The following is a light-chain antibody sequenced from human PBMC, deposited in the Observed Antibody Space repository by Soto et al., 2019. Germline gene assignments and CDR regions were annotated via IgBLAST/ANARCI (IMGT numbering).Light chain of an antibody. Sequence: QSVLTQPPSASGSPGQSVTISCTGTSSDVGGYNYVSWYQQHPGKAPKLIIYDVTQRPSGVPDRFSGSKSGNTASLTVSGLQDEDEADYYCSAYAGTHIVFGTGTKVTVL. CDR3: SAYAGTHIV. CDR2: DVT. V-gene: IGLV2-8*01. J-gene: IGLJ1*01. CDR1: SSDVGGYNY.